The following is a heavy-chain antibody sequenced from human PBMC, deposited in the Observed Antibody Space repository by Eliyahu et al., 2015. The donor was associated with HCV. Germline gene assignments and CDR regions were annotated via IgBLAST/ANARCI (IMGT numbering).Heavy chain of an antibody. CDR2: INHSGST. CDR3: ARERGLRFYYYGMDV. Sequence: RQPPGKGLEWIGEINHSGSTNYNPSLKSRVTISVDTSKNQFSLKLSSVTAADTAVYYCARERGLRFYYYGMDVWGQGTTVTVSS. V-gene: IGHV4-34*01. D-gene: IGHD3-3*01. J-gene: IGHJ6*02.